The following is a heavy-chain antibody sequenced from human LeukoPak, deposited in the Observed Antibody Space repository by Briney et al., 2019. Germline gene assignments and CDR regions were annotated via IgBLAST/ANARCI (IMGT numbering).Heavy chain of an antibody. Sequence: GTSLRLSCAASGFSFSDYGMHWVRLAPGKGLECVALVSHDGTKRDYGDSVQGRFTISRDNSANSVYLQMDSLTIDDTAVYFCARDWARGNSYYFDNWGQGTLVTVSS. D-gene: IGHD4-23*01. V-gene: IGHV3-30*03. J-gene: IGHJ4*02. CDR3: ARDWARGNSYYFDN. CDR2: VSHDGTKR. CDR1: GFSFSDYG.